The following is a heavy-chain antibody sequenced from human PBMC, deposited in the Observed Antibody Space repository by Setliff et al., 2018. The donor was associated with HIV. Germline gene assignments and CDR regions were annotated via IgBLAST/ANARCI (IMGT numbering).Heavy chain of an antibody. CDR2: KWNDGKNE. V-gene: IGHV3-33*03. CDR1: GFIFRNYG. D-gene: IGHD6-6*01. J-gene: IGHJ4*02. CDR3: AKGGIEYSSSSGSDY. Sequence: LRLSCAASGFIFRNYGMHWVRQAPGKGPEWVAVKWNDGKNEGYSDSAKGRFTISRDDSNNVLYLQMNSLRIEDTAVYYCAKGGIEYSSSSGSDYWGQGTLVTVSS.